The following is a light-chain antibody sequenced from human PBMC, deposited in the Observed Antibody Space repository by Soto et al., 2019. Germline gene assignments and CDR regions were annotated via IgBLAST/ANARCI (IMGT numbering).Light chain of an antibody. CDR2: GAS. J-gene: IGKJ1*01. CDR1: QSISSNS. CDR3: QQSYSTPPWT. V-gene: IGKV3-20*01. Sequence: EIVLTQSPGTLCLSPGEGATLSCRASQSISSNSLAWYQHKPGQAPRLLIYGASIRATGIPDRFSGSGSGTDFTLTISRLEPEDFATYFCQQSYSTPPWTFGQGTKVDIK.